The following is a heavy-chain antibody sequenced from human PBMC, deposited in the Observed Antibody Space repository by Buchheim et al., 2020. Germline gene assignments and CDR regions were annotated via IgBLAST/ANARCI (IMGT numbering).Heavy chain of an antibody. J-gene: IGHJ2*01. CDR2: IIPVFGPL. CDR3: ARGDDL. D-gene: IGHD3-16*01. Sequence: QLVQSGAEVKRPGSSVKVSCRASGGTFSSAVIGWVRHAPGHGLEWMGGIIPVFGPLNYAQTFQGRLSIDADRSTSTVSMELSSLTSDDTAVYFCARGDDLWGRGTL. V-gene: IGHV1-69*06. CDR1: GGTFSSAV.